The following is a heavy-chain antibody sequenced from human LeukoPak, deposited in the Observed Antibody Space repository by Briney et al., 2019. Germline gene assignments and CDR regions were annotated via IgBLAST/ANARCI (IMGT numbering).Heavy chain of an antibody. J-gene: IGHJ4*02. CDR1: GYTFTSYD. CDR3: ARLGNVVPAALIDY. V-gene: IGHV1-8*01. Sequence: GASVKVSCKASGYTFTSYDINWVRQATGQGLEWMGWMNPNSGNTGYAQKFQGRVAMTRNTSISTAYMELSSLRSEDTAVYYCARLGNVVPAALIDYWGQGTLVTVSS. D-gene: IGHD2-2*01. CDR2: MNPNSGNT.